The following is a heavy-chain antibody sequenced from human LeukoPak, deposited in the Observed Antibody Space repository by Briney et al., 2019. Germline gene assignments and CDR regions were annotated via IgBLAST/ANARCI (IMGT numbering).Heavy chain of an antibody. CDR1: GFTFNNYA. CDR3: ARDWRVGVWGSYRLILDY. Sequence: GGSLRLSCAASGFTFNNYAMSWVRQAPGKGLEWVANIKQDGSEKYYVDSLKGRFTISRDNAKNSLYLQMNSLRAEDTAVYYCARDWRVGVWGSYRLILDYWGQGTLVTVSS. J-gene: IGHJ4*02. CDR2: IKQDGSEK. D-gene: IGHD3-16*02. V-gene: IGHV3-7*01.